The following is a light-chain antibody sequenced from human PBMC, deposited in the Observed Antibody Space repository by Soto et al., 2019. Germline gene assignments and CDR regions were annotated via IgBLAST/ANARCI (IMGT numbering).Light chain of an antibody. CDR2: GTS. Sequence: EIVLTQSPGILSLSPGDGATLSCRASQSVSSNYLAWYQQNPGQAPRLLIYGTSTRASGIPDRLSGSGSGTDFTLTITRLEPEDFAVYFCQQYGVSPATFGGGTKVDIK. CDR3: QQYGVSPAT. CDR1: QSVSSNY. J-gene: IGKJ4*01. V-gene: IGKV3-20*01.